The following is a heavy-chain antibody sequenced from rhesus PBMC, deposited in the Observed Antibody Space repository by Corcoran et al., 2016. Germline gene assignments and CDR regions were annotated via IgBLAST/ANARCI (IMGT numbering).Heavy chain of an antibody. V-gene: IGHV5-2*01. CDR1: GYTFTRYW. Sequence: EVQLVQSGVEVKRPGESLNIPFNTSGYTFTRYWISWVRQMPGKGLEWMGAIDPGDSETRYSPSVQGQVTISVDKSISTAYLQWSSLKASDSARYYCAKGQSLNFDYWGQGVLVTVSS. J-gene: IGHJ4*01. CDR2: IDPGDSET. D-gene: IGHD2-39*01. CDR3: AKGQSLNFDY.